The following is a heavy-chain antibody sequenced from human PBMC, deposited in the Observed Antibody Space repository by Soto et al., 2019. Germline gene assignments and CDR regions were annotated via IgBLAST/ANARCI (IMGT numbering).Heavy chain of an antibody. Sequence: EVQLVESGGGLVQPGGSLRLSCAASGFSFNTYEMNWVRQAPGKGLEWVSYISSSGSTIYYADSVKGRFTVSRDNGKNSLYLQMNSLRAEDTAVYFCAYGGSCDYWGQGTQVTVSS. J-gene: IGHJ4*02. D-gene: IGHD1-26*01. CDR1: GFSFNTYE. CDR2: ISSSGSTI. CDR3: AYGGSCDY. V-gene: IGHV3-48*03.